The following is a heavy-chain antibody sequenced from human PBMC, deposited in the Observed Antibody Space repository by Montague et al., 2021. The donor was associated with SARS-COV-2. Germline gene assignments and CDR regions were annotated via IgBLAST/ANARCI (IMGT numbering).Heavy chain of an antibody. J-gene: IGHJ4*02. CDR3: AREISGPDYFDY. Sequence: SETLSLTCTVSGGSISSSIDYWGWIRQPPGKGLEWIGSVYESGRTYYNPSLESRVTISADTSKNHFSLKLRSVTAADTAVYYCAREISGPDYFDYWGQGTLVTVSS. V-gene: IGHV4-39*07. D-gene: IGHD3-10*01. CDR1: GGSISSSIDY. CDR2: VYESGRT.